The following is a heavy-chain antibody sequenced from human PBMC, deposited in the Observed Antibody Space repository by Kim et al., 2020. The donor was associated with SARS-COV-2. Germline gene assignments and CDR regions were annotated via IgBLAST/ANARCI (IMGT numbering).Heavy chain of an antibody. J-gene: IGHJ3*02. D-gene: IGHD1-26*01. Sequence: GXSLRLSCAASGFSFSSYTMNWVRQAPGKGLEWVSSITSGDGYIYNADSVKGRFTISRDNARTSLYLQMNSLRVEDTAIYYCVRGGRRQVGFDVFDIWGQGTMVTVSS. CDR2: ITSGDGYI. CDR3: VRGGRRQVGFDVFDI. V-gene: IGHV3-21*06. CDR1: GFSFSSYT.